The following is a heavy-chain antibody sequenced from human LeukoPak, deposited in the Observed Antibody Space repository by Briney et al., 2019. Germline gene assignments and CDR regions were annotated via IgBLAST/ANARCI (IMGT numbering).Heavy chain of an antibody. CDR2: ISGSGGRA. D-gene: IGHD6-19*01. V-gene: IGHV3-23*01. CDR1: GFIFSSYG. J-gene: IGHJ3*02. CDR3: AKDRGGYGSGWDDALDT. Sequence: QPGGSLRLSCAASGFIFSSYGMTWVRQAPGKGLEWVSVISGSGGRAYYADSVKGRFTISRDNSKKTLYLEMNSLRAEDTAVYYCAKDRGGYGSGWDDALDTSGQGTMVTVSS.